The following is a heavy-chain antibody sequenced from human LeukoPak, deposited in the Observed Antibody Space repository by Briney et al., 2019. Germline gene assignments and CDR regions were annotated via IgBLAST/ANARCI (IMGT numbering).Heavy chain of an antibody. CDR1: GGSFSGYY. D-gene: IGHD5-24*01. Sequence: SETLSLTCAVYGGSFSGYYWSWIRQPPGKGLEWIGDINHSGSTNYTPSLKSRVTISIDTSKNQFSLKLTSVTAADTAVYYCVRGRLEMATITSAFDMWGQGTMVTVSS. V-gene: IGHV4-34*01. CDR3: VRGRLEMATITSAFDM. J-gene: IGHJ3*02. CDR2: INHSGST.